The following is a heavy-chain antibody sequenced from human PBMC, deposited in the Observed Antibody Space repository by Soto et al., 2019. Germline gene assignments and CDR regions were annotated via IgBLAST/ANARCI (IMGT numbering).Heavy chain of an antibody. V-gene: IGHV3-23*01. CDR2: ISGSGGST. CDR1: GFTFSSYA. Sequence: GSLRLSCAASGFTFSSYAMSWVRQAPGKGLEWVSAISGSGGSTYYADSVKGRFTISRDNSKNTLYLQMNSLRAEDTAVYYCAKDTLFGKHVDYWGQGTLVTVSS. J-gene: IGHJ4*02. CDR3: AKDTLFGKHVDY. D-gene: IGHD3-16*01.